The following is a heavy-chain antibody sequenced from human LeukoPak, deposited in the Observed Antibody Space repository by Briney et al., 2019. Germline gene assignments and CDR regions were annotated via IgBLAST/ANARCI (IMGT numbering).Heavy chain of an antibody. J-gene: IGHJ4*02. V-gene: IGHV3-7*01. CDR3: ARDTRVVAAAGTLFDY. D-gene: IGHD6-13*01. Sequence: GGSLRLSCAASGFTFSSYWMSWVRQAPGKGLEWVANIKQDGSEKYYVDSVKGRFTISRDNAKNSLYLQMNSLRAEDTAVYYCARDTRVVAAAGTLFDYWGQGTLVTVSS. CDR2: IKQDGSEK. CDR1: GFTFSSYW.